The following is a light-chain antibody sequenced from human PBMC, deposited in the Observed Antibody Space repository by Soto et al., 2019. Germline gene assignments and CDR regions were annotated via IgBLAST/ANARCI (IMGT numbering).Light chain of an antibody. Sequence: PSPAILPFSPGERATLSCPASQSVSSSYLAWYQQKPGQAPRLLIYGASTRATGIPDRFSGSGSGTEFTLTISSLQSEDFAVYYCQQFNSWPRAFGGGTKVDI. CDR1: QSVSSSY. J-gene: IGKJ4*01. CDR3: QQFNSWPRA. CDR2: GAS. V-gene: IGKV3-15*01.